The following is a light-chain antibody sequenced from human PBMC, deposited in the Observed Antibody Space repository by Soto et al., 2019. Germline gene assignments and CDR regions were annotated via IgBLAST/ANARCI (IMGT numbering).Light chain of an antibody. CDR1: QSVTTGY. V-gene: IGKV3-20*01. J-gene: IGKJ4*01. CDR2: GAS. CDR3: QQYGSSPPFT. Sequence: EIVLTQSQAPWPWSQGEEATSSGRPIQSVTTGYLAWYQQKPGQAPRLLIYGASSRATGIPDRFSGSGSGTDFTLTISRLEPEDFAVYYCQQYGSSPPFTFGGGTKVEIK.